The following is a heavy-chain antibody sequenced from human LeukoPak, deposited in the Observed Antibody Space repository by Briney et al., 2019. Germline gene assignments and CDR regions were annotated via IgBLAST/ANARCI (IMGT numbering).Heavy chain of an antibody. D-gene: IGHD3-9*01. CDR1: GGSISSGDYY. V-gene: IGHV4-31*03. J-gene: IGHJ5*02. Sequence: PSQTLSLTCTVSGGSISSGDYYWSWIRQHPGKGLEWIGYIYYSGSTYYNPSLKSRVTISVDTSKNQFSLKLSSVTAADTAVYYCARGDPFYDILTGYYVNWFDPWGQGTLVTVSS. CDR2: IYYSGST. CDR3: ARGDPFYDILTGYYVNWFDP.